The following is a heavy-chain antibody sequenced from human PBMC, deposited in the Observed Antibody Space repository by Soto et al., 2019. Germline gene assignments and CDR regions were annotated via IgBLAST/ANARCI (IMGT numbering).Heavy chain of an antibody. CDR3: AKVMSSRGWLLDY. CDR2: ISGSGGST. CDR1: GFTFSSYA. V-gene: IGHV3-23*01. J-gene: IGHJ4*02. D-gene: IGHD6-19*01. Sequence: GGSLRLSCAASGFTFSSYAMSWVRQAPGKGLEWVSAISGSGGSTYYADSVKGRFTISRDNSKKTLYLQMNSLRAEDTAAYYCAKVMSSRGWLLDYWGQGTLVTVSS.